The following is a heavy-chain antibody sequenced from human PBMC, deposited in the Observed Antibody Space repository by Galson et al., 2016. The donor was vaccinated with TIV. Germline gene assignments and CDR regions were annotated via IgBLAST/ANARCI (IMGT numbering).Heavy chain of an antibody. V-gene: IGHV3-30*03. D-gene: IGHD3-9*01. CDR1: GFTFRSYG. CDR3: ARDLGDYDVLTGHLEPVGYFDN. CDR2: ISFDGNNK. J-gene: IGHJ4*02. Sequence: SLRLSCAASGFTFRSYGMHWVRQAPGKGLEWVAVISFDGNNKYYADSVKGRFTISRDNSKNTLYLQMNNLRTEDTAVYYCARDLGDYDVLTGHLEPVGYFDNWGQGTLLTVSS.